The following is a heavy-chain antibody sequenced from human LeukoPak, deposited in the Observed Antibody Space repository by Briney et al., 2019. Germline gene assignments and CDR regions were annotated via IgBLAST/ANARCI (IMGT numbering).Heavy chain of an antibody. V-gene: IGHV4-59*13. D-gene: IGHD6-13*01. J-gene: IGHJ2*01. Sequence: SETLSLTCTVSGGSISTYYWSWIRQPTGKGLEWVGYIYFSASTNYNPSLKSRVTISEDTSKNQFSLKLSSVTAADTAVYYCARDVSQYSSSWSPYWYFDLWGRGTLVTVSS. CDR3: ARDVSQYSSSWSPYWYFDL. CDR2: IYFSAST. CDR1: GGSISTYY.